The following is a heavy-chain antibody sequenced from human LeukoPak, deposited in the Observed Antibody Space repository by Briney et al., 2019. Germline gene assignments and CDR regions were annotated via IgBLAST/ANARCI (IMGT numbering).Heavy chain of an antibody. CDR2: IYYSGST. V-gene: IGHV4-39*07. D-gene: IGHD5-12*01. Sequence: SGTLSLTCTVSGGSISSSSYYWGWIRQPPGKGLEWIGSIYYSGSTYYDPSLKSRVTISVDTSKNQFSLKLSSVTAADTAVYYCARVSGYDYYFDYWGQGTLVTVSS. CDR3: ARVSGYDYYFDY. J-gene: IGHJ4*02. CDR1: GGSISSSSYY.